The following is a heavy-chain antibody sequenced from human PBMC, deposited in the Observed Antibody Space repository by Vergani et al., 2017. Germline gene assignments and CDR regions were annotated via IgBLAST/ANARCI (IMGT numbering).Heavy chain of an antibody. V-gene: IGHV3-33*01. J-gene: IGHJ4*02. CDR3: AREKSKRKRWELPEYYFDY. D-gene: IGHD1-26*01. CDR2: IWYDGSNK. CDR1: GFTFSSYG. Sequence: QVQLVESGGGVVQPGRSLRLSCAASGFTFSSYGMHWVRQAPGKGLEWVAVIWYDGSNKYYADSVKGRFTISRDNSKNTLYLQMNSLRAEDTAVYYCAREKSKRKRWELPEYYFDYWGQGTLVTVSS.